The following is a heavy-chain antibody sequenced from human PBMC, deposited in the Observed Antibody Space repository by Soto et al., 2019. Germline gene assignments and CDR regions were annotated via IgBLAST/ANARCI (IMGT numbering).Heavy chain of an antibody. J-gene: IGHJ5*02. CDR2: INPSGGST. V-gene: IGHV1-46*03. Sequence: QVQLVQSGAEVKKPGASVKVSCKASGYTFTSYYMHWVRQAPGQGLEWMGIINPSGGSTSYAQKFQGRVTMTRDTSTSTVYMELSSLRSEDTAVYYCARDLYYDFWSGYYMGWFDPWGQGTLVTVSS. D-gene: IGHD3-3*01. CDR1: GYTFTSYY. CDR3: ARDLYYDFWSGYYMGWFDP.